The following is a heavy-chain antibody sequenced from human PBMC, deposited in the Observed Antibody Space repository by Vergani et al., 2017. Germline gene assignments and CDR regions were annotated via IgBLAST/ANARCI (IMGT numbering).Heavy chain of an antibody. CDR2: INPSGGHT. V-gene: IGHV1-46*03. Sequence: QVQVVQSGAEVKKSGASVKVSCKTSGYTFSNYYMHLVRQAPEQGLEWMGIINPSGGHTNYEQKFQGRVTMTRDTSTSTVYMERSSLRSEDTAIYYCARGDYGILTGYRYWGQGTLVTVSA. D-gene: IGHD3-9*01. J-gene: IGHJ4*02. CDR3: ARGDYGILTGYRY. CDR1: GYTFSNYY.